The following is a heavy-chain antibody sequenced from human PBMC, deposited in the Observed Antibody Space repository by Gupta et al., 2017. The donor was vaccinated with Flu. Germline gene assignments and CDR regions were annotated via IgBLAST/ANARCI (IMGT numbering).Heavy chain of an antibody. CDR1: GFTFSSYW. D-gene: IGHD6-19*01. Sequence: EVQLVESGGGLVQPGGSLRLSCAASGFTFSSYWMHWVRQDPGKGVVWASRMSGDGSSTAYADSVKGRFTISRDNAKNTLYLQMNSLRAEDTAVYYCVREGKTVAAYTGFDYWGQGTLVTVAS. CDR3: VREGKTVAAYTGFDY. CDR2: MSGDGSST. V-gene: IGHV3-74*01. J-gene: IGHJ4*02.